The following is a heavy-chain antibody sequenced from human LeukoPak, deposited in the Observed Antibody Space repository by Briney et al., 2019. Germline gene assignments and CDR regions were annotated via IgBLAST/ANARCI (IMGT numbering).Heavy chain of an antibody. CDR1: GFTVSSNY. V-gene: IGHV3-66*02. D-gene: IGHD3-3*01. CDR3: ARASQYYDFWSGPFDP. CDR2: IYSGGST. J-gene: IGHJ5*02. Sequence: GGSLRLSCAASGFTVSSNYMSWARQAPGKGLEWVSVIYSGGSTYYADSVKGRFTISRDNSKNTLYLQMNSLRAEDTAVYYRARASQYYDFWSGPFDPWGQGTLVTVSS.